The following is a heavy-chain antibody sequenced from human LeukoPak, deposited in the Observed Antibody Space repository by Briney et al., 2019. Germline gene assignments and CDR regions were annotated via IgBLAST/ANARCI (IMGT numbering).Heavy chain of an antibody. J-gene: IGHJ4*02. Sequence: SVKVSCKASGGTFSSYAISWVRQAPGQGLEWMGRIIPIFGTANYAQKFQGRVTITTDESTSTAYMELSSLRSEDTAAYYCARTLFFGVVTRFDYWGQGTLVTVSS. CDR2: IIPIFGTA. CDR3: ARTLFFGVVTRFDY. CDR1: GGTFSSYA. V-gene: IGHV1-69*05. D-gene: IGHD3-3*01.